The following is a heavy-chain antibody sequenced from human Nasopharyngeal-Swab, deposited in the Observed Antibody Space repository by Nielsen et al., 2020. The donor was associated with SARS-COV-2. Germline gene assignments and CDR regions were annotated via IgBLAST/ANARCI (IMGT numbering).Heavy chain of an antibody. Sequence: VRQAPGKGLEYLSAVSGDGVTTHYADSLKGRFTISRDNSKNTVYLQLGSLTAEDMAVYFCARGTPGIPGVDYWGQGTLGTVSS. D-gene: IGHD2-8*02. CDR2: VSGDGVTT. CDR3: ARGTPGIPGVDY. J-gene: IGHJ4*02. V-gene: IGHV3-64*02.